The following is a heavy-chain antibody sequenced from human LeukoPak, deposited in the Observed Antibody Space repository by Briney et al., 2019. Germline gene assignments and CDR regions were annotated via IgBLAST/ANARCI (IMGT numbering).Heavy chain of an antibody. CDR3: ARVLQGYSSSWYPSDYYGMDV. Sequence: GGSLRLSCAASGFTVSSNYMSWVRQAPGKGLEWVSSISSSSSYIYYADSVKGRFTISRDNAKNSLYLQMNSLRAEDTAVYYCARVLQGYSSSWYPSDYYGMDVWGQGTTVTVSS. V-gene: IGHV3-21*01. J-gene: IGHJ6*02. D-gene: IGHD6-13*01. CDR2: ISSSSSYI. CDR1: GFTVSSNY.